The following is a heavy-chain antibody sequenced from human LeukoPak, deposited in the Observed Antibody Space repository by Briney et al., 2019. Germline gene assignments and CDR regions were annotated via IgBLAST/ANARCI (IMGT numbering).Heavy chain of an antibody. CDR3: ARGRAGNYYNHNDY. D-gene: IGHD3-10*01. CDR1: GFTFSSYW. Sequence: TGGSLRLSCAASGFTFSSYWMHWVRQAPGKGLVWVSRINSDGSSTRYADSVKGRFTISRDNAKNTLYLQMNSLRAEDTAVYYCARGRAGNYYNHNDYWGQGTLVTVSS. CDR2: INSDGSST. V-gene: IGHV3-74*01. J-gene: IGHJ4*01.